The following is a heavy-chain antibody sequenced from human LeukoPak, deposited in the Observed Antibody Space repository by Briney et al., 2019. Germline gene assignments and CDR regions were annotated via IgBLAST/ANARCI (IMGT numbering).Heavy chain of an antibody. Sequence: PSETLSLTCTVSGGSISSGDYYWSWIRQPPGKGLEWIGYIYYSGSTYYNPSLKSRVTISVDTSKNQFSLKLSSVTAADTAVYYCARNALNRIAVAQEFDYWGQGTLVTVSS. D-gene: IGHD6-19*01. CDR2: IYYSGST. V-gene: IGHV4-30-4*01. J-gene: IGHJ4*02. CDR1: GGSISSGDYY. CDR3: ARNALNRIAVAQEFDY.